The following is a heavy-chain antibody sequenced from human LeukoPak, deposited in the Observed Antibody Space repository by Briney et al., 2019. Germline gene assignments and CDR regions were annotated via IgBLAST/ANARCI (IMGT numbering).Heavy chain of an antibody. J-gene: IGHJ4*02. CDR2: MNPNSGNT. CDR3: ARAADSYGYVGY. CDR1: GYTFTSYD. D-gene: IGHD5-18*01. Sequence: GASVKVSCKASGYTFTSYDINWVRQATGQGLEWMGWMNPNSGNTGYAQKFQGRVTMTRNTSISTAYMELSSLRSEDTAVYYCARAADSYGYVGYWGQGTLVTVSS. V-gene: IGHV1-8*01.